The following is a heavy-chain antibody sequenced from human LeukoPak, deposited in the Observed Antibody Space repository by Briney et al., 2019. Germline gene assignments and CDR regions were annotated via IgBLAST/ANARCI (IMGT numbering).Heavy chain of an antibody. V-gene: IGHV3-64*01. J-gene: IGHJ5*01. CDR2: ISSNGGST. CDR1: GFTFSSYA. Sequence: GGSLRLSCAASGFTFSSYAMHWVRQAPGKGLEYVSAISSNGGSTYYANSVKGRFTISRDNSKKTLYLQMNSLRAEDTAVFYCARARRSGGITMIRGVKDRGWFDSWGQGILVTVSS. D-gene: IGHD3-10*01. CDR3: ARARRSGGITMIRGVKDRGWFDS.